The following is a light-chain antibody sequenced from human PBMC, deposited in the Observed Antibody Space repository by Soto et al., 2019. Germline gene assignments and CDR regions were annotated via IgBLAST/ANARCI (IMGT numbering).Light chain of an antibody. V-gene: IGKV4-1*01. Sequence: DIVMTQSPDSLAVSLGERATINCKSSQSVLYSSNNKNYLARYQQKPGQPPKLLIYWASTRESGVPDRFSGSGYGTDFTLTISSLQAEDVAFYYCQQYYSTLRVTFGPGTKVDIK. CDR1: QSVLYSSNNKNY. J-gene: IGKJ3*01. CDR2: WAS. CDR3: QQYYSTLRVT.